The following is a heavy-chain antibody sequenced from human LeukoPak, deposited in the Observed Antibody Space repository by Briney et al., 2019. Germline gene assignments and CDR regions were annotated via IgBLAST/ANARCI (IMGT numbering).Heavy chain of an antibody. CDR3: AKAAQSLPYYYDSSGYYSNAFDI. Sequence: GRSLRLSCAASGFTFSSYGMHWVRQTPGKGLEWVAVISYDGTNKYCADSVKGRFTISRDNSKNTLYLQMNSLRAEDTAVYYCAKAAQSLPYYYDSSGYYSNAFDIWGQGTMVTVSS. J-gene: IGHJ3*02. CDR2: ISYDGTNK. D-gene: IGHD3-22*01. V-gene: IGHV3-30*18. CDR1: GFTFSSYG.